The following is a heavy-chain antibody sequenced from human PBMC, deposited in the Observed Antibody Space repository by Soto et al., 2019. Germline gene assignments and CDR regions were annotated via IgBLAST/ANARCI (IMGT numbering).Heavy chain of an antibody. D-gene: IGHD1-26*01. CDR1: GYTFTRYG. Sequence: QVQLVQSGAEVKKPGASVKVSCKASGYTFTRYGITWVRQAPGQGLEWMGWISADNVTTKYAQKIQGRVTMTTDTSTSTAYVELRSLRSDDTAVYYCARLISGTYSDWFDPWGQGTLVTVSS. CDR2: ISADNVTT. J-gene: IGHJ5*02. V-gene: IGHV1-18*01. CDR3: ARLISGTYSDWFDP.